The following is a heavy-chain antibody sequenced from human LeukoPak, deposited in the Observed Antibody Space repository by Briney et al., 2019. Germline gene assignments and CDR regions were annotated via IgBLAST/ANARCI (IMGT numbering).Heavy chain of an antibody. D-gene: IGHD1-7*01. CDR1: GFTFSDYY. CDR3: ARGNYEGYYYYMDV. V-gene: IGHV3-11*01. CDR2: ISSSGSTI. Sequence: GGSLRLSCAASGFTFSDYYMSWIRQAPGKGLEWVSYISSSGSTIYYADSVKGRFTISRDNAKNSLYLQMNSLRAEDTALYYCARGNYEGYYYYMDVWGKGTTVTVSS. J-gene: IGHJ6*03.